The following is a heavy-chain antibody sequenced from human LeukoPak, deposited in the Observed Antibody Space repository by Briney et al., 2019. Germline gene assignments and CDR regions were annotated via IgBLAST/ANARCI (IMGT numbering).Heavy chain of an antibody. V-gene: IGHV4-59*08. CDR3: ARHEERYDKAFDI. CDR2: IYYSGST. J-gene: IGHJ3*02. Sequence: SETLSLTCTVSGGSISSYYWSWIRQPPGKGLEWIGYIYYSGSTNYNPSLKSRVTISVDTSKNQFSLKLSSVTAADTALYYCARHEERYDKAFDIWGQGTMVTVSS. D-gene: IGHD3-22*01. CDR1: GGSISSYY.